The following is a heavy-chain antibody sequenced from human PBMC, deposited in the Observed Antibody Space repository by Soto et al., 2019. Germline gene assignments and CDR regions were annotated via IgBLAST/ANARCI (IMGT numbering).Heavy chain of an antibody. CDR3: AVGDTSM. CDR1: GVSITDFY. Sequence: PSGTLSLTCTVSGVSITDFYWTWIRQPAGGALEWIGRVNTSGSSSYNPSLKSRVTMSLDTSKNHFSLNLTSVTAADTAVYYCAVGDTSMWGHGTLVNVS. D-gene: IGHD3-3*01. CDR2: VNTSGSS. J-gene: IGHJ3*02. V-gene: IGHV4-4*07.